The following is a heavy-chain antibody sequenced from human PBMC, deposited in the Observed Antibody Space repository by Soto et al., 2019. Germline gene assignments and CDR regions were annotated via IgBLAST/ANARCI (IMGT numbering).Heavy chain of an antibody. CDR1: GYTFTSYD. J-gene: IGHJ1*01. D-gene: IGHD3-10*01. CDR2: MNPNSGNT. V-gene: IGHV1-8*01. CDR3: ARGLRYGSGSYPEYFQH. Sequence: ASVKVSCKASGYTFTSYDINWVRQATGQGLEWMGWMNPNSGNTGYAQKFQGRVTMTRNTSISTAYMELSSLRSEDTAVYYCARGLRYGSGSYPEYFQHWGQGTLVTVSS.